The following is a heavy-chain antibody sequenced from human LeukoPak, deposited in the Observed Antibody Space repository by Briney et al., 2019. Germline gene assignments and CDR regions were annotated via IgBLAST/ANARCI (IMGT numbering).Heavy chain of an antibody. CDR1: GLTFSSHG. CDR3: AKDKLGAGDY. V-gene: IGHV3-23*01. D-gene: IGHD1-26*01. CDR2: IISSGGST. Sequence: PGGSLRLSCAASGLTFSSHGLSWVRQAPGKGLEWVSTIISSGGSTYYADSVKGRFTISRDNPKNTLSLQMNSLRTEDTAVYYCAKDKLGAGDYWGQGTLVTVSS. J-gene: IGHJ4*02.